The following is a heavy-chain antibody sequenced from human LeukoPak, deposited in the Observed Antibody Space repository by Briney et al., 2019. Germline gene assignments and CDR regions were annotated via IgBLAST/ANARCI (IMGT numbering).Heavy chain of an antibody. CDR1: GFTFSSYG. Sequence: GGSLRLSCAASGFTFSSYGMHWVRQAPGKGLEWVAFIRYDGSNKYYADSVKGRFTISRDNSKNMLYLQMNSLRAEDTAVYYCAKDSGYYDRHFDIWGQGTMVTVSS. D-gene: IGHD3-22*01. V-gene: IGHV3-30*02. J-gene: IGHJ3*02. CDR3: AKDSGYYDRHFDI. CDR2: IRYDGSNK.